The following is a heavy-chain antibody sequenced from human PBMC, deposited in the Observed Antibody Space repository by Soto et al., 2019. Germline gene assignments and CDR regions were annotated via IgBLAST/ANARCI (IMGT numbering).Heavy chain of an antibody. J-gene: IGHJ3*02. Sequence: SVKCSCKASGFTFTSSAVQWVRQARGQRLEWIGWIVVGSGNTNYAQKFQERVTITRDMSTSTAYMELSSLRSEDTAVYYCAAGRLTRGYSGYETPGAFDIWGQGTMVTVSS. V-gene: IGHV1-58*01. CDR3: AAGRLTRGYSGYETPGAFDI. CDR2: IVVGSGNT. D-gene: IGHD5-12*01. CDR1: GFTFTSSA.